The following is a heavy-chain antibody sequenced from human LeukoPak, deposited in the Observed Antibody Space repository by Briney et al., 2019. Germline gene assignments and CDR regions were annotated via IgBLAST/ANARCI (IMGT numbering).Heavy chain of an antibody. J-gene: IGHJ4*02. CDR2: ISGGGGST. D-gene: IGHD3-22*01. CDR1: GFTFSSYA. V-gene: IGHV3-23*01. CDR3: ARDLVGYDSSGYLYY. Sequence: PGGSLRLSCAASGFTFSSYAMSWVRQAPGKGLEWVSAISGGGGSTDYADSVKGRFTISRDNSKNTLYLQMNSLRAEDTAVYYCARDLVGYDSSGYLYYWGQGTLVTVSS.